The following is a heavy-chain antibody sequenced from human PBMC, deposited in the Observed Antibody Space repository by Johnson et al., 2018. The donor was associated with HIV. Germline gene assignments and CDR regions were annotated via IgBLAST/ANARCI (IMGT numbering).Heavy chain of an antibody. CDR2: IRYDGSNK. D-gene: IGHD3-16*01. CDR3: AKGGRYTHDNDDVYLLHAFDI. J-gene: IGHJ3*02. V-gene: IGHV3-30*02. Sequence: QVQLVESGGDVVQPGGSLRLSCAASGFTFSSYGMHWVRQAPGKGLEWVAFIRYDGSNKYYADSVKGRFTISRDNSKNTLYLQMNSLRAEDTAVYYCAKGGRYTHDNDDVYLLHAFDIWGQGTMVTVSS. CDR1: GFTFSSYG.